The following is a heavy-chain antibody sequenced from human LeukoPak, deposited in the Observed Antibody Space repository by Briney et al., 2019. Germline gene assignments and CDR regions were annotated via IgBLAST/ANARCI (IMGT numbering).Heavy chain of an antibody. CDR1: GFTFSPYW. V-gene: IGHV3-74*01. J-gene: IGHJ4*02. Sequence: PGGSLRLSXAASGFTFSPYWMHWVSQAPGKGLVWVSRIDSDGSSTTYADSVKGRFTISRDNAENTLYLQMNSLRAEDTAVYYCARDPSALAGYFDYRGQGTLVTVSS. D-gene: IGHD6-19*01. CDR3: ARDPSALAGYFDY. CDR2: IDSDGSST.